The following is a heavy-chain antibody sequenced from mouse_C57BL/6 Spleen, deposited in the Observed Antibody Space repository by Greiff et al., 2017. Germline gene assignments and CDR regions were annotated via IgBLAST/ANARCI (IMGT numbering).Heavy chain of an antibody. CDR3: ARGVYYYGSSFYY. J-gene: IGHJ2*01. V-gene: IGHV5-17*01. D-gene: IGHD1-1*01. CDR2: ISSGSSTI. Sequence: DVMLVESGGGLVKPGGSLKLSCAASGFTFSDYGMHWVRQAPEKGLEWVAYISSGSSTIYYADTVKGRFTISRDNAKNTLFLQMTSLRSEDTAMYYCARGVYYYGSSFYYWGQGTTLTVSS. CDR1: GFTFSDYG.